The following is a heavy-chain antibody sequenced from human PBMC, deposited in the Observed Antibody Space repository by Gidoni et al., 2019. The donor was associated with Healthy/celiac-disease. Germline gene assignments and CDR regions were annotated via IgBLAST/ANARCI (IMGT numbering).Heavy chain of an antibody. V-gene: IGHV3-21*01. D-gene: IGHD3-22*01. CDR3: ARDYYDSSGYSSFDY. CDR2: ISISSIYI. J-gene: IGHJ4*02. Sequence: EVQLVASGGGLVKPGGSLRLACAASGFTFSSYSMTWVRQAPGKGLEWVSSISISSIYIYYADSVKGRFTISRDNANNSLYLQMNSLRAEDTAVYYCARDYYDSSGYSSFDYWGQGTLVTVSS. CDR1: GFTFSSYS.